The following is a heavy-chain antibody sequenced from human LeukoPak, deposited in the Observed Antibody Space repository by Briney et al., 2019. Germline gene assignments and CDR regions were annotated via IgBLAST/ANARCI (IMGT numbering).Heavy chain of an antibody. D-gene: IGHD3-9*01. Sequence: SETLSLTCAVYGGSFSGYYWSWIRQPPGKGLEWIGEINHSGSTNYNPFLRSRVTISVDTSKNQFSLKLSSVTAADTAVYYCARVSCRPYYDILTGYYKGPCYFDYWGQGTLVTVSS. J-gene: IGHJ4*02. CDR1: GGSFSGYY. CDR3: ARVSCRPYYDILTGYYKGPCYFDY. CDR2: INHSGST. V-gene: IGHV4-34*01.